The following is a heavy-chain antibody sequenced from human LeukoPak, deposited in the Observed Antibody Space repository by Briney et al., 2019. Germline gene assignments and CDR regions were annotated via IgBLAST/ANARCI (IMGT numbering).Heavy chain of an antibody. D-gene: IGHD6-13*01. J-gene: IGHJ4*02. V-gene: IGHV3-48*03. CDR3: ARVLAAAGTGYFDY. CDR2: ISSSSSTI. Sequence: GGSLRLSCAASGFTFSSYEMNWVRQAPGKGLEWVSYISSSSSTIYYADSVKGRFTISRDNAKNSLYLQMNSLRAEDTAVYYCARVLAAAGTGYFDYGGQGTLVTVSS. CDR1: GFTFSSYE.